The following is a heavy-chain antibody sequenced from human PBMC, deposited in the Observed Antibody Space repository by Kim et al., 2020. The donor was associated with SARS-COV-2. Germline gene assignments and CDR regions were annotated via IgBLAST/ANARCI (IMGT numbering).Heavy chain of an antibody. V-gene: IGHV3-9*01. Sequence: GGSLRLSCAASGFTFDDYAMHWVRQAPGKGLEWVSGISWNSGSIGYADSVKGRFTISRDNAKNSLYLQMNSLRAEDTALYYCAKAYSSSSGGFDYWGQGT. CDR1: GFTFDDYA. CDR3: AKAYSSSSGGFDY. D-gene: IGHD6-6*01. CDR2: ISWNSGSI. J-gene: IGHJ4*02.